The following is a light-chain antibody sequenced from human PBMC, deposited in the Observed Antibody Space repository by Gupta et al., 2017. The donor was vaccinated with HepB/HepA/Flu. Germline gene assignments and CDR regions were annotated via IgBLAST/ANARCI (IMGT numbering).Light chain of an antibody. V-gene: IGLV2-14*03. J-gene: IGLJ3*02. CDR2: DVS. Sequence: QSALTQPASVSGSPGQSITISCTGTSSDVGGYNYLSWYQQYPGKAPKLMIYDVSHRPSGVSNRFSGSKSGNTASLTISGLQAEDESDYYCSSYTSSSTWVFGGGTKLTVL. CDR3: SSYTSSSTWV. CDR1: SSDVGGYNY.